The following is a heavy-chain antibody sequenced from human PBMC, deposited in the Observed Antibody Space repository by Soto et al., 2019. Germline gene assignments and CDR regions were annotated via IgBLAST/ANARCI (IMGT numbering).Heavy chain of an antibody. J-gene: IGHJ4*02. CDR1: GYTFTSYY. CDR2: INPSGGST. D-gene: IGHD3-22*01. Sequence: QVQLVQSGAEVKKPGASVKVSCKASGYTFTSYYMHWVRQAPGQGLEWMGIINPSGGSTSYAQKFQGRVTMTRDTSTSTVYMELSSLRSEDTAVYYCARNLPFYYDSSGYPYWGQGTLVTVSS. V-gene: IGHV1-46*01. CDR3: ARNLPFYYDSSGYPY.